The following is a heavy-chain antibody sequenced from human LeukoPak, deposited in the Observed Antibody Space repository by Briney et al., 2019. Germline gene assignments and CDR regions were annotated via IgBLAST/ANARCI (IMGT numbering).Heavy chain of an antibody. D-gene: IGHD2-2*01. Sequence: QPGGSLRLSCAASGFTFSSYEMNWVRQAPGKGLEWVSYISPSGTDISYADSVKGRFTISRDNSKNTLYLQMNSLRAEDTAVYYCARVMGRYCSSNSCYVDYWGQGTLVTVSS. V-gene: IGHV3-48*03. J-gene: IGHJ4*02. CDR1: GFTFSSYE. CDR3: ARVMGRYCSSNSCYVDY. CDR2: ISPSGTDI.